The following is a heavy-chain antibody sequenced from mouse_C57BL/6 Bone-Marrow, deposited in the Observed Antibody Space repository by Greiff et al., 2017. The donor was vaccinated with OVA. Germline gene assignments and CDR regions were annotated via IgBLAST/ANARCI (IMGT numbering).Heavy chain of an antibody. D-gene: IGHD2-4*01. CDR3: AILSYDYDSYYFDY. J-gene: IGHJ2*01. CDR2: IHPSDSDT. CDR1: GYTFTSYW. Sequence: QVQLKQPGAELVKPGASVKVSCKASGYTFTSYWMHWVKQRPGQGLEWIGRIHPSDSDTNYNQKFKGKATLTVDKSSSTAYMQLSSLTSEDSAVYYCAILSYDYDSYYFDYWGQGTTLTVSS. V-gene: IGHV1-74*01.